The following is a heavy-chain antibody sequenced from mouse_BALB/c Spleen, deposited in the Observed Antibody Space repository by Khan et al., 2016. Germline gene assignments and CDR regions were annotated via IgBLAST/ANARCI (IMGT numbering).Heavy chain of an antibody. J-gene: IGHJ2*01. CDR3: ARSTDY. Sequence: VQLQQSGAELVKPGASVKLSCTALGFNIKKPYMPWVKKRPEQGLEGIGGIDPAKGNTKYDPKFQGKATKTADTSSNTAYLQLSSLTSEDTAVYYCARSTDYWGQGTTLTVSS. CDR1: GFNIKKPY. V-gene: IGHV14-3*02. CDR2: IDPAKGNT.